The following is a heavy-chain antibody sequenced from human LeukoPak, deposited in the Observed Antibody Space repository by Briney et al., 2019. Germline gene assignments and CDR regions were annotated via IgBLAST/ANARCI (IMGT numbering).Heavy chain of an antibody. CDR1: GFTFSSYE. Sequence: GGSLRLSCAASGFTFSSYEMNWVRQSPGQGLEWVSYISSSGSTIYYAASVKGRFTISRDNSKNTLYLQMNSLRAEDTAVYYCAREGWLQSLVTSWGQGTLVTVSS. V-gene: IGHV3-48*03. D-gene: IGHD5-24*01. CDR3: AREGWLQSLVTS. J-gene: IGHJ5*02. CDR2: ISSSGSTI.